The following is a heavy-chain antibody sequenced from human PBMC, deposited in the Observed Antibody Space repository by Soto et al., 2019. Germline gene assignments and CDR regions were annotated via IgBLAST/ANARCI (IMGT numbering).Heavy chain of an antibody. CDR1: GFTLNEYG. J-gene: IGHJ4*02. CDR2: IWLDGSRK. D-gene: IGHD2-8*01. V-gene: IGHV3-33*01. CDR3: ARDWTNRYFDY. Sequence: SLRLSCSAAGFTLNEYGMHWVRQTPGKGLEWVAVIWLDGSRKYYTDSVKGRFTISRDNSKNTVYLQMTSLRAEDTAVYYCARDWTNRYFDYWGQGTLVTVSS.